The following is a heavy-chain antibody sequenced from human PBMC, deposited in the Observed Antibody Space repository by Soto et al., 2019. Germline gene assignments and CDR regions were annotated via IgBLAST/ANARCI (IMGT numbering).Heavy chain of an antibody. CDR2: MHYSGTT. CDR1: GGSISNGAYY. J-gene: IGHJ5*02. Sequence: PSETLSLTCTVSGGSISNGAYYWGWIRQHPGKDLEWIIYMHYSGTTYYNPSLRSRVTMSLDTSKNQFSLELSSVTAADTAVYYCARYYFDFGGYSNWFDPWGRGTLVTVSS. CDR3: ARYYFDFGGYSNWFDP. V-gene: IGHV4-31*03. D-gene: IGHD3-22*01.